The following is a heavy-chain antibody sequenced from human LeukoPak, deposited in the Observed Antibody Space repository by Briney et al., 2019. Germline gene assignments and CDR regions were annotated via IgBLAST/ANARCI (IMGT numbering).Heavy chain of an antibody. J-gene: IGHJ4*02. V-gene: IGHV1-18*01. Sequence: ASVKVSCKASGYIFTSYGISWVRQAPGQGLEWMGWISAYNGNTNYAQKLQGRVTMTTDTSTSTAYMELRSLRSDDTAVYYCARDLGYCSGGSCYSFPNFDYWGQGTLVTVSS. CDR1: GYIFTSYG. CDR3: ARDLGYCSGGSCYSFPNFDY. D-gene: IGHD2-15*01. CDR2: ISAYNGNT.